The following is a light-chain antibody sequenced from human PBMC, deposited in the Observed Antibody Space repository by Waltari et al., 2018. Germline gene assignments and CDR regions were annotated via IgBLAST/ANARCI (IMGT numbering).Light chain of an antibody. J-gene: IGKJ4*01. Sequence: EIVLTQSPGTLSLSPGERATLFCRASQPVNFNYVAWYQQVAGQPPRLLNFHTSDRATGIPDRFSGRGSGTDFTLTISRLEPEDFAVYYCQQYGTSVPGVFGGGTKVEI. CDR2: HTS. CDR1: QPVNFNY. CDR3: QQYGTSVPGV. V-gene: IGKV3-20*01.